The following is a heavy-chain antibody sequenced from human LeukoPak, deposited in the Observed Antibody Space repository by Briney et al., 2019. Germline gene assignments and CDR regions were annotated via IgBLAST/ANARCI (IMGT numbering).Heavy chain of an antibody. V-gene: IGHV4-59*08. CDR2: IYYSGST. CDR1: GGSMSSYY. Sequence: SETLSLTCTVSGGSMSSYYWNWIRQPPGKGLEWIGYIYYSGSTSYNPSLKSRVTISVDTSKNQFSLKLSSVTAADTAVYYCARGWEGSGSYYLGPFDYWGQGTLVTVSS. CDR3: ARGWEGSGSYYLGPFDY. J-gene: IGHJ4*02. D-gene: IGHD3-10*01.